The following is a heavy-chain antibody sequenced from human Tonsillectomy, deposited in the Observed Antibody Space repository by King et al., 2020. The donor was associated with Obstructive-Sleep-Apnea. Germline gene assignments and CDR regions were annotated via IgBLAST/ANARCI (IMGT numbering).Heavy chain of an antibody. D-gene: IGHD2-15*01. J-gene: IGHJ4*02. CDR2: IYYSGST. CDR3: ARGDCSGGSCYRGGYYFDY. CDR1: GGSIRSSSYY. Sequence: QLQESGPGLVKPSETLSLTCTVSGGSIRSSSYYWGWIRQPPGKGLGWIGRIYYSGSTYYNPPLKSRVTLSFDTSKNQFSLKLSSVTAADTAVYYCARGDCSGGSCYRGGYYFDYWGQGTLVTVSS. V-gene: IGHV4-39*01.